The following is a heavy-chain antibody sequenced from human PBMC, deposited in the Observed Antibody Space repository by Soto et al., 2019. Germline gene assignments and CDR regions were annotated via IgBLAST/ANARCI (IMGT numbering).Heavy chain of an antibody. CDR2: ISAYNGNT. CDR1: GYTFTSCG. Sequence: ASVKVSCKASGYTFTSCGISWVRQAPGQGLEWMGWISAYNGNTNYAQKLQGRVTMTTDTSTSTAYMELRSLRSDDTAVYYCARDLGPSRRYYYGMDVWGQGTTVTVSS. CDR3: ARDLGPSRRYYYGMDV. D-gene: IGHD1-26*01. V-gene: IGHV1-18*04. J-gene: IGHJ6*02.